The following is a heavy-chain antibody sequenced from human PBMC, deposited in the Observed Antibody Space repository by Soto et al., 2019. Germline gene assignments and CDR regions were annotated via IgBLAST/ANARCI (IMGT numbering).Heavy chain of an antibody. J-gene: IGHJ4*02. CDR3: ARTPSDCLGGRCYLPDY. D-gene: IGHD2-15*01. Sequence: WIWIRQPPGKGLEWIAYIYYNGRTSYNPSLKSRVAISIDTSKNQFSLKLSSVTAADTAVYYCARTPSDCLGGRCYLPDYWGQGTLVTASS. CDR2: IYYNGRT. V-gene: IGHV4-31*02.